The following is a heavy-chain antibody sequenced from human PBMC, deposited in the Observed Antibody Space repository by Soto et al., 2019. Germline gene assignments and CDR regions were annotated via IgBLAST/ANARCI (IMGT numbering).Heavy chain of an antibody. CDR3: ARDRPTYGDYSQDYYFDY. V-gene: IGHV1-69*13. CDR1: GGTFSSYA. CDR2: IIPIFGTA. Sequence: SVKVSCKTSGGTFSSYAISWVRQAPGQGLEWMGGIIPIFGTANYAQKFQGRVTITADESTSTAYMELSSLRSEDTAVYYCARDRPTYGDYSQDYYFDYWGQGTLVTVSS. J-gene: IGHJ4*02. D-gene: IGHD4-17*01.